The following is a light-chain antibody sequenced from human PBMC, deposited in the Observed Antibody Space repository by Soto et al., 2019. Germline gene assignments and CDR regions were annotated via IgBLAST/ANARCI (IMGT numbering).Light chain of an antibody. V-gene: IGKV1-33*01. J-gene: IGKJ4*01. Sequence: DIQMTQSPSSLSASVGDRVTIACQASQDISKYLNWYQFRPGQAPKLLIYDASNLETGVPSRFRGCGSGTHFTLTIIRLQPEDVATYACQQYDNLLALTFGGGTKGQIK. CDR1: QDISKY. CDR2: DAS. CDR3: QQYDNLLALT.